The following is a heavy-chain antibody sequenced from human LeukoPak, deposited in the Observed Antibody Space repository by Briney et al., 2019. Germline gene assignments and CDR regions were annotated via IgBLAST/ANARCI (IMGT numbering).Heavy chain of an antibody. D-gene: IGHD2-21*02. V-gene: IGHV3-30-3*01. CDR1: GFTFSSYA. Sequence: GGSLRLSCAASGFTFSSYAMHWVRQAPGKGLEWVAVISYDGSNKYYADSVKGRFTISRDNSKNTLYLQMNSLRAEDTAVYYCARDRFFCGGDCYAPLDYWGQGTLVTVSS. CDR3: ARDRFFCGGDCYAPLDY. CDR2: ISYDGSNK. J-gene: IGHJ4*02.